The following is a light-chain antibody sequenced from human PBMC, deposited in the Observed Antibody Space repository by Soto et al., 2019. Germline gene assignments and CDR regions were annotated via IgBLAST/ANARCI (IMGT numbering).Light chain of an antibody. Sequence: IQLTQSPSSLSASVRDRITITCRASQRISSYLNWYQQKPGKAPKLLIYAASSLQSGVPSRFSGSGSGTDFTLTIRTLQPEDFATYYCQQSYSTFGQGTKVDIK. J-gene: IGKJ2*01. V-gene: IGKV1-39*01. CDR3: QQSYST. CDR1: QRISSY. CDR2: AAS.